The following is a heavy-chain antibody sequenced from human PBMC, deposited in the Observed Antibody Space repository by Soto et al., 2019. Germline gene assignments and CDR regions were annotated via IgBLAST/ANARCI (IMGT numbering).Heavy chain of an antibody. Sequence: QVQLVQSGAEVKKPGSSVKVSCKASGGTFSSYPISWVRQAPGQGLEWMGGIIPIFGTANYAQKFQGRVTITADESTSTAYMERSSLRSEDTAVYYCARGYSQYYYYGMDVWGQGTTVTVSS. D-gene: IGHD5-18*01. V-gene: IGHV1-69*12. CDR3: ARGYSQYYYYGMDV. CDR2: IIPIFGTA. CDR1: GGTFSSYP. J-gene: IGHJ6*02.